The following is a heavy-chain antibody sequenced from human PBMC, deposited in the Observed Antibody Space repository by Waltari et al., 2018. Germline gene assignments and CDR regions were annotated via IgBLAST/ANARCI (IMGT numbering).Heavy chain of an antibody. Sequence: QLQLQESGPGLVKPSETLSLTCRVSGGSISGSNDYWVWVRQPPGKALEWIGSIYYSWSTHYSPSVRSRITMSVDRARNEFSLQFNYVTVADTAIYYCASNNSGCKFDILCRGTLITVSS. CDR3: ASNNSGCKFDI. D-gene: IGHD6-25*01. V-gene: IGHV4-39*01. CDR1: GGSISGSNDY. J-gene: IGHJ3*02. CDR2: IYYSWST.